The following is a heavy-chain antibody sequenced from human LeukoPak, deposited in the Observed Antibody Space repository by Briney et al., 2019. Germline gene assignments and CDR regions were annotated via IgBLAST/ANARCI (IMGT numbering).Heavy chain of an antibody. CDR2: VSSSGVTT. V-gene: IGHV3-23*01. CDR3: AKAAGSGSADYFDY. CDR1: GFTFNTHA. J-gene: IGHJ4*02. D-gene: IGHD3-10*01. Sequence: PGGSLRLSCAASGFTFNTHAMSWVRQAPGRGLEWVSTVSSSGVTTYYADSVRGRFTISRDNSKNTLYLQMNSLRADDTAVYYCAKAAGSGSADYFDYWGQGTLVTVSS.